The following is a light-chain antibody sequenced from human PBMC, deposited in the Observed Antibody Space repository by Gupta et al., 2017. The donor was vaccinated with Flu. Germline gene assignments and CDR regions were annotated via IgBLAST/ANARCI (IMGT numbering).Light chain of an antibody. CDR3: SAYTTSSTLV. J-gene: IGLJ3*02. V-gene: IGLV2-14*01. CDR2: EVS. CDR1: NSDIVNYNE. Sequence: NSDIVNYNEVSWYQHHPDRAPELLIDEVSNRPSGISDRFSGTKSGNTASLTISGLQADDEADYYCSAYTTSSTLVFGGGTKLTVL.